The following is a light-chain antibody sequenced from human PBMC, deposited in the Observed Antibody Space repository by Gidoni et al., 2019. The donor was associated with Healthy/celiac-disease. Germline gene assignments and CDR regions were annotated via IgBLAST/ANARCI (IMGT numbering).Light chain of an antibody. Sequence: EIVMTQSPATLSVSPGQRVTLSCRASQSVRSNLAWYQQRPGQAPRLLIYGASTRATGIPARCSGSGSGTEFSLTISSLQSEDFAVYYCQQYNNWPPSYTFGQGTKLQIK. J-gene: IGKJ2*01. CDR2: GAS. CDR3: QQYNNWPPSYT. V-gene: IGKV3-15*01. CDR1: QSVRSN.